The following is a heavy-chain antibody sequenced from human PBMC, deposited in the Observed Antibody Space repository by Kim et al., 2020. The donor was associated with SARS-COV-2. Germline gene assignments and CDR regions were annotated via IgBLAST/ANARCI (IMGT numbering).Heavy chain of an antibody. J-gene: IGHJ6*02. V-gene: IGHV3-30*03. CDR1: GFTFSNYG. CDR2: ISYEGNNK. CDR3: ARESAYYYYYGMDV. Sequence: GGSLRLSCAASGFTFSNYGMHWVRQAPGKGLEWVAVISYEGNNKYYADSVKGRFTISRDNSKNTLYLQMNSLRAEDTAVYYCARESAYYYYYGMDVWGQGTTVTVSS.